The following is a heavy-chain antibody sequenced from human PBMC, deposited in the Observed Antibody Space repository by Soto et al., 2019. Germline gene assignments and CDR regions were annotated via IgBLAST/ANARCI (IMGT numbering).Heavy chain of an antibody. Sequence: GASVKVSCKASGGTFSSYAISWVRQAPGQGLEWMGGIIPIFGTANYAQKFQGRVTITADESTSTAYMELSSLRSEDTAVYYCAREGLGYCSSTSYYPRKFNWFDPWGQGTLVTVSS. V-gene: IGHV1-69*13. CDR2: IIPIFGTA. D-gene: IGHD2-2*01. CDR1: GGTFSSYA. CDR3: AREGLGYCSSTSYYPRKFNWFDP. J-gene: IGHJ5*02.